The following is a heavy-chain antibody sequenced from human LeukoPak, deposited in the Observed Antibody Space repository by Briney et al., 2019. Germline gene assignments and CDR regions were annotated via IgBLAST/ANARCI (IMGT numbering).Heavy chain of an antibody. J-gene: IGHJ1*01. CDR2: IYHSGNT. Sequence: SETLSLTCAVSGGSISSTNWWSWVRQPPGKGLEWIGEIYHSGNTNYNPSLKSRVTLSVDKSKNQLSLNVNSVTAADTAVYYCVANGWYSLEHWGQGTLVIVSS. CDR3: VANGWYSLEH. CDR1: GGSISSTNW. V-gene: IGHV4-4*02. D-gene: IGHD6-19*01.